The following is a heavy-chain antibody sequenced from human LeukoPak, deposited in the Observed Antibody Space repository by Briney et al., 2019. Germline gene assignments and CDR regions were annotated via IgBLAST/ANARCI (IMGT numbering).Heavy chain of an antibody. CDR1: GFTFSDYW. CDR3: TRSLDY. Sequence: GGSLRLSCAASGFTFSDYWMDWARQAPGKGLEWVANIKPDGSEIYYVDAVKGRFTISRDNAKNSLYLQMNSLRAEDTAVYYCTRSLDYWGQGTLVTVSS. J-gene: IGHJ4*02. CDR2: IKPDGSEI. D-gene: IGHD2-15*01. V-gene: IGHV3-7*02.